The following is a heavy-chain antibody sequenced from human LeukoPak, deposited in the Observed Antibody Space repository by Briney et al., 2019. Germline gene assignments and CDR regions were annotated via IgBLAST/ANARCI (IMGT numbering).Heavy chain of an antibody. CDR1: GYTFTSYH. J-gene: IGHJ5*01. D-gene: IGHD4-23*01. CDR3: ARGDYGGNSADS. V-gene: IGHV1-46*01. Sequence: ASVKVSCKSSGYTFTSYHFHWVRQAPGQGLEWMGVINPGGGTSYAQKFQGRVTMTRDTSTRRVYMELSSLRSEDTALYYCARGDYGGNSADSWGQGTLVTVSS. CDR2: INPGGGT.